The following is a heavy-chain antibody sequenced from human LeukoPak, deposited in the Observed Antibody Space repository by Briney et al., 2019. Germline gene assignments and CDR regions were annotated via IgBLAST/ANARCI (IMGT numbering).Heavy chain of an antibody. CDR2: ISSSGSTI. V-gene: IGHV3-48*03. Sequence: GGSLRLSCAASGFTFSSYEMNWVRQAPGKGLEWVSYISSSGSTIYYADSVKGRFTISRDNTKNTLYLQMNSLRAEDTAVYYCAASDYYDSSGFDYWGQGTLVTVSS. CDR1: GFTFSSYE. J-gene: IGHJ4*02. D-gene: IGHD3-22*01. CDR3: AASDYYDSSGFDY.